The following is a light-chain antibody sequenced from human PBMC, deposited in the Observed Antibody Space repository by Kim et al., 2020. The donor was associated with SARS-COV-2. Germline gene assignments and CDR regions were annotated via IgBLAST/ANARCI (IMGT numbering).Light chain of an antibody. J-gene: IGLJ3*02. CDR3: QVWDSSSDHWV. CDR1: NIGSKS. V-gene: IGLV3-21*04. CDR2: YDS. Sequence: APGKTARITCGGNNIGSKSVYWYQQQPGQAPVLVIYYDSDRPSGIPERFSGSNSGNTATLTISRVEAGDEADYYCQVWDSSSDHWVFGGGTQLTVL.